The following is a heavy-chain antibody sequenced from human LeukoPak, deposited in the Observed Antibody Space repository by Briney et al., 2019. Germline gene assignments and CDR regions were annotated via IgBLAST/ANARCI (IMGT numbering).Heavy chain of an antibody. D-gene: IGHD4-17*01. CDR3: ARETVTTVLDY. CDR2: IYYSGST. CDR1: GGSISIYY. J-gene: IGHJ4*02. Sequence: PSETLSLTCTVSGGSISIYYWSWIRQPPGKGLEWVGYIYYSGSTNYNPSLKSRVTISVDTSKNQFYLKLSSVTAADTAVYYCARETVTTVLDYWGQGTLVTVSS. V-gene: IGHV4-59*12.